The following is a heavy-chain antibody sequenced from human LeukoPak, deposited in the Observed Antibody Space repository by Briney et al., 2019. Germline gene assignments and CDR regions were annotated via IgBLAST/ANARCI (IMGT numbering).Heavy chain of an antibody. D-gene: IGHD3-10*01. J-gene: IGHJ4*02. CDR2: ISVYNGNT. Sequence: ASVKVSCKASGYTFTSYSISWVRQAPGQGPEWMGWISVYNGNTNYAQKLQGRVTMTTDTSTSTAYMELRSLRSDDTAVYYCAKDMWRVRGVSDYWGQGTLVTVSS. V-gene: IGHV1-18*01. CDR3: AKDMWRVRGVSDY. CDR1: GYTFTSYS.